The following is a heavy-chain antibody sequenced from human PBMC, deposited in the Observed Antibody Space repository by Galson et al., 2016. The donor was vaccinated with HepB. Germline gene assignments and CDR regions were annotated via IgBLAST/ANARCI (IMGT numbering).Heavy chain of an antibody. J-gene: IGHJ3*02. D-gene: IGHD3-9*01. Sequence: PALVKPTQTLTLTCTFSGFSLSSNGMRVSWIRQPPGKALGWLALIFWDDDKRYSPSLKSRLTITKDTSKNQVVLTMTNMDPVDTATYFCIHEAPNYDSLTGHYNDAFDIWGQGTAVSVSS. V-gene: IGHV2-5*08. CDR2: IFWDDDK. CDR1: GFSLSSNGMR. CDR3: IHEAPNYDSLTGHYNDAFDI.